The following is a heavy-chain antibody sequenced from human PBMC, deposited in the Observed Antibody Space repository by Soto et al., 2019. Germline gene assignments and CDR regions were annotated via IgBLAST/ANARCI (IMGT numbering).Heavy chain of an antibody. J-gene: IGHJ5*02. D-gene: IGHD2-2*01. V-gene: IGHV3-33*01. CDR2: IWYDGSNK. Sequence: QVQLVESGGGVVQPGRSLRLSCAASGFSFTNHGMHWVRQTPGKGLEWVAVIWYDGSNKYYADSVKGRFTISRDTSKNTLYLQMNSLRAEDTAVYYCARRAGYQLMGDGGWFDPWGQGTPVTVSS. CDR1: GFSFTNHG. CDR3: ARRAGYQLMGDGGWFDP.